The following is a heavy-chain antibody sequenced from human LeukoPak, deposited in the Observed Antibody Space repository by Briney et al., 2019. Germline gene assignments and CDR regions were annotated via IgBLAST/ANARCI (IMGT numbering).Heavy chain of an antibody. CDR2: MNPNSGNT. Sequence: GASVKVSCEASGYTFTSYDINWVRQATGQGLEWMGWMNPNSGNTGYAQKFQGRVTMTRNTSISTAYMELSSLRSEDTAVYYCAREVDLGYDYVWGSYRYWGQGTLVTVSS. CDR1: GYTFTSYD. D-gene: IGHD3-16*02. CDR3: AREVDLGYDYVWGSYRY. V-gene: IGHV1-8*01. J-gene: IGHJ4*02.